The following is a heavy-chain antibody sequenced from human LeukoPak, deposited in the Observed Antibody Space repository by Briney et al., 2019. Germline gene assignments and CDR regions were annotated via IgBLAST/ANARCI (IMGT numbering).Heavy chain of an antibody. D-gene: IGHD3-9*01. CDR1: GVSISSYY. V-gene: IGHV4-59*01. J-gene: IGHJ4*02. CDR3: ARTTGYFDY. CDR2: IYYSGST. Sequence: SETLSLTCTVSGVSISSYYWSWIRQPPGKGLEWIGYIYYSGSTNYNPSLKSRVTISVDTSKNQFSLKLSSVTAADTAVYYCARTTGYFDYWGQGTLVTVSS.